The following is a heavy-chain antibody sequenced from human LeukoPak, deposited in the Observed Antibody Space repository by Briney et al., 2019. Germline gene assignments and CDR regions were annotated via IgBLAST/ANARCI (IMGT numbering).Heavy chain of an antibody. J-gene: IGHJ2*01. D-gene: IGHD3-9*01. V-gene: IGHV3-48*01. CDR1: GFNFSIYS. CDR2: ISSSGRSM. CDR3: ARVGEYYDILSGYQNSYFDL. Sequence: GGSLRLSCVASGFNFSIYSMDWVRQAPGKGLEWVSYISSSGRSMSYADSVKGRFTISRDNAKNSLYLQMNSLRAEDTAVYYCARVGEYYDILSGYQNSYFDLWGRGTLVTVSS.